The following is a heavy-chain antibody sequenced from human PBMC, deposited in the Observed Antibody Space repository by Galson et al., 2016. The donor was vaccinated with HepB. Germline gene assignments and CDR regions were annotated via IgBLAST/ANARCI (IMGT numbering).Heavy chain of an antibody. CDR1: GGSISSSSYY. D-gene: IGHD3-9*01. CDR3: ARDSVFRYFAWFGLLDY. Sequence: ETLSLTCTVSGGSISSSSYYWGWIRQPPGKGLEWIGSIHYNGSTYYNPSLKSRVTISVDTSKNQFSLKLRSVTAADTARYYCARDSVFRYFAWFGLLDYWGQGTLVTVSS. J-gene: IGHJ4*02. CDR2: IHYNGST. V-gene: IGHV4-39*07.